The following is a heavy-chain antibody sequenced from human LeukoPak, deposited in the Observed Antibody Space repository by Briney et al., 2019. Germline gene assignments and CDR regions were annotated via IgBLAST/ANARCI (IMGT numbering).Heavy chain of an antibody. CDR2: INHSGST. J-gene: IGHJ4*02. Sequence: QPSETLSLTCTVSGGSISNSFYYWGWLRQPPGKGLEWIGEINHSGSTNYNPSLKSRVTISVDTSKNQFSLKLSSVTAADTAVYYCARPYGSGNWGQGTLVTVSS. V-gene: IGHV4-39*07. CDR1: GGSISNSFYY. CDR3: ARPYGSGN. D-gene: IGHD3-10*01.